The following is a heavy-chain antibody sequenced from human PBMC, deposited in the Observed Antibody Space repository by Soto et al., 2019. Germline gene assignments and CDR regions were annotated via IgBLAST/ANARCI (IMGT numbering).Heavy chain of an antibody. V-gene: IGHV6-1*01. CDR3: ARARRERRDGYGFDY. J-gene: IGHJ4*02. Sequence: QVQLQQSGPGLVKPSQTLSLTCAISGDSVFSDSAAWNWVRQSPSRGLEWLGRTYYRSKWNNDYALSVKSRITINPDTYKNQFSLQLNSVTPEDTAVYYCARARRERRDGYGFDYWGQGALVTVSS. CDR1: GDSVFSDSAA. CDR2: TYYRSKWNN. D-gene: IGHD5-12*01.